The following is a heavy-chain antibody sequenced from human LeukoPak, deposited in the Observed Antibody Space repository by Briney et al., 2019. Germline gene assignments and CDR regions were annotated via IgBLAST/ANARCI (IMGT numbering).Heavy chain of an antibody. J-gene: IGHJ5*02. V-gene: IGHV4-59*01. D-gene: IGHD5-18*01. CDR1: GGSISSNY. CDR3: TSEGRDTAMVAPLNWFDL. CDR2: IYNSGTT. Sequence: PSETLSLTCTVSGGSISSNYWSWSRQPPGKGLEWIGYIYNSGTTNYNPSLKGRVTLSIDTSKNQLSLKLRSVTSEDTVFDHCTSEGRDTAMVAPLNWFDLWGQGTRVTVSS.